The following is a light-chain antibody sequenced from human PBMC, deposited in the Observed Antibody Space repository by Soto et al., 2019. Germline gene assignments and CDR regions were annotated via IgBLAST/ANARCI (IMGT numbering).Light chain of an antibody. CDR1: SSDVGGYNY. Sequence: QSALTQPRSVSGSPGQSVTISCTGTSSDVGGYNYVSWYQQHPGKAPKLMIYDVSKRPSGVPDRFSASKSGNTASLTISGLQAEEEADYYCCSYGGSYTFVFGGGTKLTVL. CDR2: DVS. CDR3: CSYGGSYTFV. J-gene: IGLJ2*01. V-gene: IGLV2-11*01.